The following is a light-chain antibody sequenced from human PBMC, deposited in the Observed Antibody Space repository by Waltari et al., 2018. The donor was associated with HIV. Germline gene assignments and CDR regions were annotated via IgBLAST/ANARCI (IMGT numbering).Light chain of an antibody. CDR3: QVWDIDSEHI. CDR1: NIGTNS. V-gene: IGLV3-21*02. CDR2: EDS. J-gene: IGLJ2*01. Sequence: SYVLTQPPSVSVAPGQTARMTCGGNNIGTNSVHWYQQRPGQAPVLVVHEDSDRPSGIPERYSGSNSGNTATLTISRVEAGDEAHYYCQVWDIDSEHIFGGGTKLTV.